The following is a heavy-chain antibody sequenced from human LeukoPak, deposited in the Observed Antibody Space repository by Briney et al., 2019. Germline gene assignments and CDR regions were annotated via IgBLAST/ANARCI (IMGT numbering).Heavy chain of an antibody. J-gene: IGHJ4*02. CDR1: GYTLTSCS. Sequence: ASVKVSCKASGYTLTSCSISWVRQAPGQGLEWMGWISAYNGNTDLAQKLQGRVTMTTDTSTSTAYMELRSLRSDDTAVYYCARGQYFDFWGQGALVTVSS. CDR2: ISAYNGNT. V-gene: IGHV1-18*01. CDR3: ARGQYFDF.